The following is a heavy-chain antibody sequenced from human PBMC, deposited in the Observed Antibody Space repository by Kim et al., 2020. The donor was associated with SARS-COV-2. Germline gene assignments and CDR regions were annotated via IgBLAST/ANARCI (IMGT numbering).Heavy chain of an antibody. D-gene: IGHD1-20*01. CDR1: GYTFTSIG. Sequence: ASVKVSCKTSGYTFTSIGLSWVRQAPGQGFEWMGWISPYNGDIRYAQKFQGRLTMTTDISTTTAYMELRSLKSDDTAVYFCVRERGHYNWDVPADDWGQGTLVTVAS. J-gene: IGHJ4*02. CDR3: VRERGHYNWDVPADD. CDR2: ISPYNGDI. V-gene: IGHV1-18*01.